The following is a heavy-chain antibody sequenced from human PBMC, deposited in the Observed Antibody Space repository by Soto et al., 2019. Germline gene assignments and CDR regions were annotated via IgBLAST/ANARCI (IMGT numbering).Heavy chain of an antibody. CDR3: ARGRGYYDFWSGYQPSYYYYYMDV. Sequence: GGSLRLSCAASGFTFSSYWMHWVRQAPGKGLVWVSRINSDGSSTSYADSVKGRFTISRDNAKNTLYLQMNSLRAEDTAVYYCARGRGYYDFWSGYQPSYYYYYMDVWGKGTTVTVSS. CDR1: GFTFSSYW. CDR2: INSDGSST. V-gene: IGHV3-74*01. J-gene: IGHJ6*03. D-gene: IGHD3-3*01.